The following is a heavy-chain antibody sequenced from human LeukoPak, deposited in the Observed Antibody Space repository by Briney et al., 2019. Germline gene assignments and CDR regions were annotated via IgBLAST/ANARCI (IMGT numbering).Heavy chain of an antibody. Sequence: PGGSLRLSCAASGFTFSSYAMHWVRQAPGKGLEWVAVISYDGSNEYYADSVKGRFTISRDNAKNSLYLQMNSLRAEDTALYYCAKDYYGSGSDAFDIWGQGTMVTVSS. J-gene: IGHJ3*02. CDR3: AKDYYGSGSDAFDI. CDR2: ISYDGSNE. D-gene: IGHD3-10*01. CDR1: GFTFSSYA. V-gene: IGHV3-30*04.